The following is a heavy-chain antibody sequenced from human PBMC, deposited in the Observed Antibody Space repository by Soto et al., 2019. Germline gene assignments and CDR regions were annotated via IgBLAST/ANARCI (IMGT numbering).Heavy chain of an antibody. Sequence: ASVKVSCKASGGTFSSYAISWVRQAPGQGLEWMGGIIPIFGTANYAQKFQGRVTITADESTSTAYMELSSLRSEATAVYYCARDEGRQWLVPRAGFDYWGQGTLVTVSS. CDR2: IIPIFGTA. J-gene: IGHJ4*02. CDR1: GGTFSSYA. D-gene: IGHD6-19*01. CDR3: ARDEGRQWLVPRAGFDY. V-gene: IGHV1-69*13.